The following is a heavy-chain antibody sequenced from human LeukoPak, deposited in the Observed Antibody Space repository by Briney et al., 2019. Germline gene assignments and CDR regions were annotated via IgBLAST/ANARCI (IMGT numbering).Heavy chain of an antibody. CDR2: MNPNSGNT. V-gene: IGHV1-8*03. Sequence: ASVKVSCKASGYTFTSYDINWVRQATGQGLEWMGWMNPNSGNTGYAQKFQGRVTITRNTSISTAYMELSSLRSEDTAVYFCARSLGNDYSIQLDYWGQGTLVTVSS. CDR3: ARSLGNDYSIQLDY. J-gene: IGHJ4*02. D-gene: IGHD4-11*01. CDR1: GYTFTSYD.